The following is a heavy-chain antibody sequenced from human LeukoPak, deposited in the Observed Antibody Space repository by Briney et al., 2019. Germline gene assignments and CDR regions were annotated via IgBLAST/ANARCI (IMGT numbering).Heavy chain of an antibody. V-gene: IGHV4-34*01. CDR2: INHSGST. D-gene: IGHD3-3*01. J-gene: IGHJ5*02. Sequence: SETLSLTCAVYGGSFSGYYWSWIRQPPGKGLEWIGEINHSGSTNYNPSLKSRVTISVDTSKNQFSLKRSSVTAADTAVYYCARGITIFGVVIKKYQPGRFDPWGQGTLVTVSS. CDR1: GGSFSGYY. CDR3: ARGITIFGVVIKKYQPGRFDP.